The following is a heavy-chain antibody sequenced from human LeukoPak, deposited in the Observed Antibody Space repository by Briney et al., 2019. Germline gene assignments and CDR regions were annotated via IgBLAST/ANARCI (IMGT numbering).Heavy chain of an antibody. D-gene: IGHD1-26*01. CDR1: GFTFSNYE. CDR3: ARCRLLRLTYFFDS. CDR2: ISRGGDAI. V-gene: IGHV3-48*03. Sequence: GGSLRLSCAASGFTFSNYEMHWVRQAPGEGLEWLSYISRGGDAIYYADSVKGRFTISSDSANNSLYLQMNNLRAEDTAVYYCARCRLLRLTYFFDSWGQGNLVTVSS. J-gene: IGHJ4*02.